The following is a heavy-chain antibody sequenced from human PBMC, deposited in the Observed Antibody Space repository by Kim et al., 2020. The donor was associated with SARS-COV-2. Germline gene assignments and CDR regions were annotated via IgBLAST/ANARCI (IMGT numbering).Heavy chain of an antibody. CDR1: RFIFSNHA. J-gene: IGHJ4*02. Sequence: GGSLRLSCAASRFIFSNHAMNWVRQAPGKGLEWVSAVSGSGADTFYADSVKGRFTISRDNSKNTVYLQMNSLRVEDTAVYYCAKEVADSTGGRHYFDAWGQGTLVAVSS. D-gene: IGHD6-19*01. V-gene: IGHV3-23*01. CDR2: VSGSGADT. CDR3: AKEVADSTGGRHYFDA.